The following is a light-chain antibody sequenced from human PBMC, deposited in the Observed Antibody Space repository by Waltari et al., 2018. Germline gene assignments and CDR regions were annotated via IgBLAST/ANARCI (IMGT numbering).Light chain of an antibody. CDR1: KLGDKY. CDR3: QAWDSSTKV. Sequence: SYELTQPPSVSVSPGQTASITCSGDKLGDKYACWYQQKPGQSPVLVIYQDSKRPSGIPYRFSGSNSGNTATLTISGTQAMDEADYYCQAWDSSTKVFGTGTKVTVL. CDR2: QDS. V-gene: IGLV3-1*01. J-gene: IGLJ1*01.